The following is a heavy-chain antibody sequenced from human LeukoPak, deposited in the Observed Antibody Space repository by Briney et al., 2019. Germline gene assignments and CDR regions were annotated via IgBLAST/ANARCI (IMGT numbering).Heavy chain of an antibody. CDR3: ANIVVVPAAITPFDY. D-gene: IGHD2-2*01. Sequence: GGSLRLSXAASGFTFSSYGMHWVSQAPGKGLEWVAFIRYDGSNKYYADSVKGRFTISRDNSKNTLYLQMNSLRAEDTAVYYCANIVVVPAAITPFDYWGQGTLVTVSS. CDR1: GFTFSSYG. J-gene: IGHJ4*02. CDR2: IRYDGSNK. V-gene: IGHV3-30*02.